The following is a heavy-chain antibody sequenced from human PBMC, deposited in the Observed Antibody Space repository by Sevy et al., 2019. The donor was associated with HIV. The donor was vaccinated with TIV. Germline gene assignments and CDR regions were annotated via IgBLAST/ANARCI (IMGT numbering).Heavy chain of an antibody. D-gene: IGHD3-16*02. Sequence: PGGSLRLSCAASGFTFSSYAMHWVRQAPGKGLEWVAVISYDGSNKYYADSVKGRFTISRDNSKNTLYLQMNSLRAEDTAVYYCAREYYDYVWGSYRYYYYGMDVWGQGTTVTVSS. CDR3: AREYYDYVWGSYRYYYYGMDV. CDR2: ISYDGSNK. CDR1: GFTFSSYA. J-gene: IGHJ6*02. V-gene: IGHV3-30-3*01.